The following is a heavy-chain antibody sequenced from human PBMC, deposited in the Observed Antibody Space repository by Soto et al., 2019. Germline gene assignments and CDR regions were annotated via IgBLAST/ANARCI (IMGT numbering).Heavy chain of an antibody. CDR3: AIEPVAGIWFDP. CDR2: INSYNGNT. D-gene: IGHD6-19*01. J-gene: IGHJ5*02. V-gene: IGHV1-18*01. CDR1: GYTFTSYG. Sequence: QVQLVQSGAEVKKPGASVKVSCKAYGYTFTSYGINWVRQAPGQGLEWMGWINSYNGNTTYAQKLQGRVTMTTDTITSTDYMGLLSLKSDDTSVYYWAIEPVAGIWFDPWGQGTLVTVSS.